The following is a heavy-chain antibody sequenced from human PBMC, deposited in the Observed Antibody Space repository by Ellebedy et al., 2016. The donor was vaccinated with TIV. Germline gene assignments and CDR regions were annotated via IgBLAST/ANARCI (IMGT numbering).Heavy chain of an antibody. CDR3: ASKDHDYCYFEL. Sequence: MPSETLSLTCTVSGGSISSGGYYWSWIRQHPGKGLEWIGYFYYSGSTYYNPSLKSRVTISVATSKNQFSLKLCSVTAADTAVYYCASKDHDYCYFELWGRGTLVTVSS. CDR2: FYYSGST. V-gene: IGHV4-31*03. J-gene: IGHJ2*01. CDR1: GGSISSGGYY. D-gene: IGHD1-14*01.